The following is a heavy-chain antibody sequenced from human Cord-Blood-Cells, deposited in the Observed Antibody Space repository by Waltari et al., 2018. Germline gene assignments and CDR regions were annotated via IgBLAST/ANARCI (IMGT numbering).Heavy chain of an antibody. Sequence: QVQLVDSGGGVVQPGRSLSLSCAASGFTFSSYGMHCVRQAPGKGREWVAVISYDGSNKYYADSVKGRFTISRDNSKNTLYLQMNSLRAEDTAVYYCAKRGYSNYYFDYWGQGTLVTVSS. V-gene: IGHV3-30*18. CDR3: AKRGYSNYYFDY. CDR2: ISYDGSNK. J-gene: IGHJ4*02. D-gene: IGHD4-4*01. CDR1: GFTFSSYG.